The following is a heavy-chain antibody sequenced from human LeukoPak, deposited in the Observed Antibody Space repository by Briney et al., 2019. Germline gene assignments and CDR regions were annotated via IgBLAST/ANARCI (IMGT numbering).Heavy chain of an antibody. CDR1: GFTFSGSA. CDR3: KSGSGSYEGDFT. Sequence: GGSLKLSCAASGFTFSGSARLWVRQASGKGLEWVGRIRSKANSYATAYAASVKGRFTISRDDSKNTAYLQMNSLKTEDTAVYYCKSGSGSYEGDFTWGQGTLVTVSS. CDR2: IRSKANSYAT. J-gene: IGHJ5*02. V-gene: IGHV3-73*01. D-gene: IGHD3-10*01.